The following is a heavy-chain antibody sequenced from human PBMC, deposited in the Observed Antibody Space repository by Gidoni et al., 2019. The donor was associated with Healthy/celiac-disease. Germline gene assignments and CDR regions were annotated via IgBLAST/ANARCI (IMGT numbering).Heavy chain of an antibody. Sequence: VQLVQSGAEVKKPGASVKVSFKASGYTFTSSGISWVRQAPGQGLEWMGWISAYNGKTNYAQKRQGRVTMPTDTSTSTAYMGLRSLRSDDTAVYYCARWVGYGDEYEGDAFDIWGQGTMVTVSS. CDR1: GYTFTSSG. CDR3: ARWVGYGDEYEGDAFDI. V-gene: IGHV1-18*01. J-gene: IGHJ3*02. CDR2: ISAYNGKT. D-gene: IGHD4-17*01.